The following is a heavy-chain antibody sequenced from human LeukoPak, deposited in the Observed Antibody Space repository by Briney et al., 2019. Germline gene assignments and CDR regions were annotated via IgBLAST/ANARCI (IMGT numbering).Heavy chain of an antibody. CDR2: ISGSGGST. J-gene: IGHJ4*02. Sequence: GGSLRLSCAASGFTFSSYAMSWVRQAPGKGLEWVSSISGSGGSTYYADSVKGRFTISRDNSKNTLYLQMNSLRTEDPAVYYCAKDQGYCTNGVCLTFDYWGQGTLVTVSS. V-gene: IGHV3-23*01. D-gene: IGHD2-8*01. CDR3: AKDQGYCTNGVCLTFDY. CDR1: GFTFSSYA.